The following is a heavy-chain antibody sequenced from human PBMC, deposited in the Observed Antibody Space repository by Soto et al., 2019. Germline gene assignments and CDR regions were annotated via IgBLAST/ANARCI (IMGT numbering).Heavy chain of an antibody. CDR3: ARAKAGYQLLYMDLDY. Sequence: PGGSLRLSCAASGFTFSSYWMHWVRQAPGKGLGWVSRINSDGSSTSYADSVKGRFTISRDNAKNTLHLQMNSLRAEDTAVYYCARAKAGYQLLYMDLDYWGQGT. V-gene: IGHV3-74*01. CDR1: GFTFSSYW. J-gene: IGHJ4*02. D-gene: IGHD2-2*02. CDR2: INSDGSST.